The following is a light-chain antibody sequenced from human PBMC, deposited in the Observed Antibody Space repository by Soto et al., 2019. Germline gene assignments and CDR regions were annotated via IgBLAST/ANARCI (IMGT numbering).Light chain of an antibody. CDR1: KGLVTSDGKPS. CDR3: MQGTQSPWT. CDR2: KIS. V-gene: IGKV2-24*01. Sequence: DVVMTQTPLSSPVPFGQPPPSSCRSSKGLVTSDGKPSLSWLHQGPGQPPRLLIYKISDRFSGVPDRFSGSGAGTDFTLTISRVEAEDVGVYYCMQGTQSPWTFGQGTKVEIK. J-gene: IGKJ1*01.